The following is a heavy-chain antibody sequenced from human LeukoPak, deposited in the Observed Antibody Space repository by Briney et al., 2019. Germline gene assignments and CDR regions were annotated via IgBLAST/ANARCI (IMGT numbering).Heavy chain of an antibody. J-gene: IGHJ4*02. Sequence: GASVKVSCKASGYTFSTYGISWVRRAPGQGLEWLGRISGHNDNANYVQEFQDRVTMTTDTSTTTAYLELRSLTSDDTAVYFCARYLGHSSGSKRGFDYWGQGTLVTVSS. CDR1: GYTFSTYG. D-gene: IGHD6-19*01. CDR3: ARYLGHSSGSKRGFDY. CDR2: ISGHNDNA. V-gene: IGHV1-18*01.